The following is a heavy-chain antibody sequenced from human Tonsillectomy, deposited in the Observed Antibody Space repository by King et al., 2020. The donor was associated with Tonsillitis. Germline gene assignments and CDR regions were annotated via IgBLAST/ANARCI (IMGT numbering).Heavy chain of an antibody. D-gene: IGHD3-9*01. CDR2: ISYDGSNE. V-gene: IGHV3-30*18. J-gene: IGHJ6*02. Sequence: VQLVESGGGVVQPGRSLRLSCAASGFTFRNYGVHWVRQAPGKGLEWVAVISYDGSNEYYADSVKGRFTISRDNSKNTLYLKMNSLRAEDTAVYYCAKQFYVLLSGFYFYYGMDVWGQGATVTVSS. CDR3: AKQFYVLLSGFYFYYGMDV. CDR1: GFTFRNYG.